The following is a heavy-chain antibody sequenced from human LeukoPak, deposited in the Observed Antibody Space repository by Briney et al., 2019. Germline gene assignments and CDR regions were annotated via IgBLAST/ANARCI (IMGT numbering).Heavy chain of an antibody. CDR2: ISSSSSYI. J-gene: IGHJ4*02. CDR1: GFTFSSYS. V-gene: IGHV3-21*01. D-gene: IGHD4-17*01. Sequence: GGSLRLSCAASGFTFSSYSMNWVRQAPGKGLEWVSSISSSSSYIYYADSVKGRFSISRDNSKNTLYLQMSSLKVEDTAIYYCARDPATVTSCFDCWGQGTLVTVSS. CDR3: ARDPATVTSCFDC.